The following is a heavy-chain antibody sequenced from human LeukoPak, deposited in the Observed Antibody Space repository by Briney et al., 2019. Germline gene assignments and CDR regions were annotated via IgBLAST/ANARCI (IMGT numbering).Heavy chain of an antibody. CDR1: GCTFISYD. V-gene: IGHV1-8*01. CDR3: ARGRPHGV. CDR2: VNPSSGNT. J-gene: IGHJ6*04. Sequence: ASVKVSCKASGCTFISYDINWVRQATGQGLEWMGWVNPSSGNTGYAQKFQGRVTMTRNTSINTAYMELSSLKSEDTAVYYCARGRPHGVWGKGTAVTVSS.